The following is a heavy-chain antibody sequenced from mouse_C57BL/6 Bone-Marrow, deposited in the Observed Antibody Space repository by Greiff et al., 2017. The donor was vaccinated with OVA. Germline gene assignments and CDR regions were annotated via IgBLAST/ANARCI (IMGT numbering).Heavy chain of an antibody. CDR2: IDPNSGGT. CDR3: AVMITTPCAMDY. J-gene: IGHJ4*01. Sequence: QVQLQQPGAELVKPGASVKLSCKASGYTFTSYWLHWVKQRPGRGLAWIGRIDPNSGGTKSNEKFRSKATMTVDKPSSTAYMQLSSLTSEDSAVYYCAVMITTPCAMDYWGQGTSVTGSS. CDR1: GYTFTSYW. D-gene: IGHD2-4*01. V-gene: IGHV1-72*01.